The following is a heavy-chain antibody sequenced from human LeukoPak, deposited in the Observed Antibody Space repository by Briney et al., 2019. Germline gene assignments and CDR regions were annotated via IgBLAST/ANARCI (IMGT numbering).Heavy chain of an antibody. CDR3: ARDRVQLWNYGMDV. CDR1: GFTFSSYG. D-gene: IGHD1-1*01. CDR2: IWYDGSNK. Sequence: GGSLRLSCAASGFTFSSYGMHWVRQAPGKGLEWVAVIWYDGSNKYYADSVKGRFTISRDNSKNTLYLQMNSLRTEDTAAYYCARDRVQLWNYGMDVWGQGTTVTVS. V-gene: IGHV3-30*19. J-gene: IGHJ6*02.